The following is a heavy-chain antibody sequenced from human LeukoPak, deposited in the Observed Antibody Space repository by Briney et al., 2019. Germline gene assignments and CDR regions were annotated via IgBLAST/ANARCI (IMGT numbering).Heavy chain of an antibody. D-gene: IGHD3-10*01. CDR3: ASHYGSGSYALDY. CDR2: IYSDGTT. V-gene: IGHV3-66*04. CDR1: GFIVSSNY. Sequence: GGSLRLSCAVSGFIVSSNYMSWVRQAPGKGLEWVSVIYSDGTTYYADSVKGRFTISRDNSKNTLYLQMNSLRAEDTVVYYCASHYGSGSYALDYWGQGTLVTVSS. J-gene: IGHJ4*02.